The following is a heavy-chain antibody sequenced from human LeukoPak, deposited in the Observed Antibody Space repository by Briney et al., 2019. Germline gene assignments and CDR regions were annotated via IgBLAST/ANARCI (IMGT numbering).Heavy chain of an antibody. Sequence: ASVKVSCKASGYTFTGYYMHWVRQAPGQGLEWMGWINPNSGGTNYAQKFQGRVTMTRDTSISTAYMELSRLRTDDTAVYYCARDPPAVDPYCGGDCYSAFDIWGQGTMVTVSS. J-gene: IGHJ3*02. CDR2: INPNSGGT. D-gene: IGHD2-21*02. CDR1: GYTFTGYY. CDR3: ARDPPAVDPYCGGDCYSAFDI. V-gene: IGHV1-2*02.